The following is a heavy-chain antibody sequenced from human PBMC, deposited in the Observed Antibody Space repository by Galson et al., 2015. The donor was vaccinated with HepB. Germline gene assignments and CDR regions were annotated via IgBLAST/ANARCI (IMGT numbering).Heavy chain of an antibody. CDR2: MNPNSGNT. D-gene: IGHD3-22*01. Sequence: SVKVSCKAFGYTFTSYDINWVRQATGQGLEWMGWMNPNSGNTGYAQKFQGRVTMTRNTSISTAYMELSSLRSEDTAVYYCARGYFYYDSSGYYYGRNWFDPWGQGTLVTVSS. J-gene: IGHJ5*02. CDR3: ARGYFYYDSSGYYYGRNWFDP. CDR1: GYTFTSYD. V-gene: IGHV1-8*01.